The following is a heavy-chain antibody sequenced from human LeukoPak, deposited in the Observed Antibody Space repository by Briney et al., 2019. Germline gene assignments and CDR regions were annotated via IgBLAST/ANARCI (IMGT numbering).Heavy chain of an antibody. CDR1: GFTFDDYG. D-gene: IGHD3-16*01. V-gene: IGHV3-20*04. J-gene: IGHJ4*02. Sequence: GGSLRLSCAASGFTFDDYGMSWVRQAPGNGLEWVSGINWNGGSTGYADSVKGRFTISRDNVKNSLYLQMNSLRAEDTALYYCARDWGGPHPLDYWGQGTLVTVSS. CDR3: ARDWGGPHPLDY. CDR2: INWNGGST.